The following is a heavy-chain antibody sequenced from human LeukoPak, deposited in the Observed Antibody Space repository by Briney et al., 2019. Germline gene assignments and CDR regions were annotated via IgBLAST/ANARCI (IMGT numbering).Heavy chain of an antibody. CDR1: GFAFRIFS. CDR3: ARTVSSGWYGVDY. Sequence: GGSLRLSCSASGFAFRIFSMSWVRQAPGKGLEWVSSISSSSSYIYYADSVKGRFTISRDNAKNSLYLQMNSLRAEDTAVYYCARTVSSGWYGVDYWGQGTLVTVSS. V-gene: IGHV3-21*01. D-gene: IGHD6-19*01. J-gene: IGHJ4*02. CDR2: ISSSSSYI.